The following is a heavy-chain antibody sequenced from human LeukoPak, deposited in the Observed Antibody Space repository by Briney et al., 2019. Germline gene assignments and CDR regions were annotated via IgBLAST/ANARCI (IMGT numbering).Heavy chain of an antibody. CDR1: GFTFSSYA. CDR3: ANSRDILTCYYNSHFDC. Sequence: GGSLRLSCAASGFTFSSYAMSWVRQAPGKGLEWVSVISGSGGSSYYADSVRRRFTFYRDNSKNTLYLQTNSLRDEDTAVYYCANSRDILTCYYNSHFDCWGQGTLVTVSP. CDR2: ISGSGGSS. V-gene: IGHV3-23*01. D-gene: IGHD3-9*01. J-gene: IGHJ4*02.